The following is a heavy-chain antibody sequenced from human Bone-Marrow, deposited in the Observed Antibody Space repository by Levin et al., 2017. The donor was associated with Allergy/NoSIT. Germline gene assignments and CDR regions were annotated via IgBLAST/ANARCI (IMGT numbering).Heavy chain of an antibody. Sequence: GESLKISCAASGFRFSDYAMNWVRQAPGKGLEGVSSISESGDITDYADSVKGRFAISRDNSRNTLFLQMNSLRPDDTAVYYCAKQYVVGGWGQGTLVTVSS. CDR3: AKQYVVGG. CDR2: ISESGDIT. V-gene: IGHV3-23*01. D-gene: IGHD2-15*01. J-gene: IGHJ4*02. CDR1: GFRFSDYA.